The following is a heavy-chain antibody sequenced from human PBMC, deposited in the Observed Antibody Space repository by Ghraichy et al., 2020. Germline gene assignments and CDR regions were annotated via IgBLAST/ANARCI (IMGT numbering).Heavy chain of an antibody. CDR1: GFTFRSYA. V-gene: IGHV3-23*01. J-gene: IGHJ6*02. D-gene: IGHD3-22*01. CDR3: AKDIFPSGYYDSSGHPHNYGLDV. CDR2: ISGSGRDT. Sequence: SCEVSGFTFRSYAMTWVRQAPGRGLEVVSGISGSGRDTYYAESVKGRFTISRDDSKNTLYLQLNSLRAEDTATYYCAKDIFPSGYYDSSGHPHNYGLDVWGQGTTVAVSS.